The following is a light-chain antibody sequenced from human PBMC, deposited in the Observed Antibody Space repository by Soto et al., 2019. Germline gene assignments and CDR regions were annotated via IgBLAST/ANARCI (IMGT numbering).Light chain of an antibody. CDR3: SSYAGSNNFWV. CDR2: EVS. CDR1: SSDVGGYNY. J-gene: IGLJ2*01. Sequence: QSALTQPPSASGSPGQSVTISCTGTSSDVGGYNYVSWYQEYPGKAPKLMISEVSKRHSGVPDRFSGSKSGNTASLTVSGLQPEDGADYYCSSYAGSNNFWVFGGGTKLTVL. V-gene: IGLV2-8*01.